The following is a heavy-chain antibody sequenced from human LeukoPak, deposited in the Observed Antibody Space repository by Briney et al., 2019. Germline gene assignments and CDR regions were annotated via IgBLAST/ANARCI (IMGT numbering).Heavy chain of an antibody. Sequence: ASVKVSCKASGYTFTDYYMHWVRQAPGQGLEWMGWINLNSRGTNYAQKFQGRVTMTRDTSISTAYMELNRLRSDATAVYYCSRGRRGMERDFDIWGEGRMVTVSS. CDR2: INLNSRGT. J-gene: IGHJ3*02. CDR1: GYTFTDYY. CDR3: SRGRRGMERDFDI. D-gene: IGHD1-26*01. V-gene: IGHV1-2*02.